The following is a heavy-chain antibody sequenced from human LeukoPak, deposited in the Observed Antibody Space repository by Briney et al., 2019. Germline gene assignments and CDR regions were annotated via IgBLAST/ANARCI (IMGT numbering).Heavy chain of an antibody. D-gene: IGHD3-22*01. CDR1: GGSISGYY. V-gene: IGHV4-59*08. CDR2: ISFTGNT. CDR3: ARSPPGWYYDNSGQYYFDT. J-gene: IGHJ4*02. Sequence: SETLSLTRTVSGGSISGYYWSWIRQSPGRRLEWIAYISFTGNTNYNPSLKSRVTISLDTSKTHFSLTLSSLTAADTAVYYCARSPPGWYYDNSGQYYFDTWGQGALVTVSS.